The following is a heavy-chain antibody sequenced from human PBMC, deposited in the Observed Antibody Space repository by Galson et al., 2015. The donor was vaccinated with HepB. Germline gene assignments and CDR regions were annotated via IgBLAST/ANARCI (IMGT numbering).Heavy chain of an antibody. CDR1: GFTVSSNY. D-gene: IGHD3-22*01. V-gene: IGHV3-66*01. Sequence: SLRLSCAASGFTVSSNYMSWVRQAPGKGLEWVSSIYSGGITLYADSVRGRFTISRDNSKNTLWLQMNSLRAEDTAVYYCVREVYDSSGPDWFDPWGQGTLVTVSS. J-gene: IGHJ5*02. CDR2: IYSGGIT. CDR3: VREVYDSSGPDWFDP.